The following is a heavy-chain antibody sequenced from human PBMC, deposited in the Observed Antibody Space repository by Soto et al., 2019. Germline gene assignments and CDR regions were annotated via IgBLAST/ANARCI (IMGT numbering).Heavy chain of an antibody. CDR3: ARDRAAGRGYFDY. CDR2: ISYDGSNK. D-gene: IGHD6-13*01. J-gene: IGHJ4*02. V-gene: IGHV3-30-3*01. Sequence: QVQLVESGGGVVQPGRSLRLSCAASGFTFSSYAMHWVRQAPGKGLEWVAVISYDGSNKYYADSVKGRFTISRDNSKNTLYLQMNSLRAEDTAVYYCARDRAAGRGYFDYWGQGTLVTVSS. CDR1: GFTFSSYA.